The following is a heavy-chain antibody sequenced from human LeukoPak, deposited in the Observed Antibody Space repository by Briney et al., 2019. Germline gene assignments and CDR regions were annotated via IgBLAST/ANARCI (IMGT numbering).Heavy chain of an antibody. J-gene: IGHJ4*02. CDR3: ANPRLGDY. CDR1: GFTFSSYA. D-gene: IGHD6-19*01. Sequence: GGSLRLSCAASGFTFSSYAMTWVRQAPGKGLEWVSAISGSGATTYYADSVKGRFTISRDNSKNTLYLQMNSLRAEGTAVYYSANPRLGDYWGQGTLVTVSS. CDR2: ISGSGATT. V-gene: IGHV3-23*01.